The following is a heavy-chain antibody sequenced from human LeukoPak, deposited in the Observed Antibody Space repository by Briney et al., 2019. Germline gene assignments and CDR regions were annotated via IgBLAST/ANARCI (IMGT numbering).Heavy chain of an antibody. J-gene: IGHJ4*02. Sequence: GASVKDSCKASGYTFINYYIHWVRQAPGQGLEWMGVINPTGGSASYAQKFQGRVTMTRDTSTSTVSMELSSLRSEDTAVYYCARDGTWDLHYWGQGTLVTVSS. D-gene: IGHD1-26*01. CDR2: INPTGGSA. CDR1: GYTFINYY. V-gene: IGHV1-46*01. CDR3: ARDGTWDLHY.